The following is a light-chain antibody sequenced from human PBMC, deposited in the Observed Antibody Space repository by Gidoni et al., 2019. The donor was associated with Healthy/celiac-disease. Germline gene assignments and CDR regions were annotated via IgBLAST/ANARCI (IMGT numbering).Light chain of an antibody. CDR1: QDISNY. CDR2: DAS. Sequence: DIQMTQSPSSLSASGGDRVTITCQASQDISNYLNWYQQKPGKAPTLLIYDASNLETGVPSRFSGSGSGTDFTFTISSLQPEDIATYYCQQYDNLPTFGGGTKVEIK. CDR3: QQYDNLPT. J-gene: IGKJ4*01. V-gene: IGKV1-33*01.